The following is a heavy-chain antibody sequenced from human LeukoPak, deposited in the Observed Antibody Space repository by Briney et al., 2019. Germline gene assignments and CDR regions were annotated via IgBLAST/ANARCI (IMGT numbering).Heavy chain of an antibody. J-gene: IGHJ3*02. CDR3: AREVATAASFDI. Sequence: PSETLSLTCAVSGGSISSGGYSWSWIRQPPGKGLEWIGYIYHSGSTYYNPSLKSRVTISVDRPKNQFSLKLSSVTAADTAVYYCAREVATAASFDIWGQGTMVTVSS. CDR2: IYHSGST. V-gene: IGHV4-30-2*01. D-gene: IGHD5-12*01. CDR1: GGSISSGGYS.